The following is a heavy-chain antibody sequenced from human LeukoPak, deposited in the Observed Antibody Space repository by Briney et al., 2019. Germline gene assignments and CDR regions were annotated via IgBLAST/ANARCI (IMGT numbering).Heavy chain of an antibody. CDR1: GGSISSDS. V-gene: IGHV4-59*01. CDR3: ARDVGGATYFDY. J-gene: IGHJ4*02. D-gene: IGHD1-26*01. CDR2: INYSGST. Sequence: SETLSLTCTVSGGSISSDSWSWIRQPPGKGLEWIGNINYSGSTNYNPSLKSRVTISVDTSKNQFSLKLSSVTAADTAAYYCARDVGGATYFDYWGQGTLVTVSS.